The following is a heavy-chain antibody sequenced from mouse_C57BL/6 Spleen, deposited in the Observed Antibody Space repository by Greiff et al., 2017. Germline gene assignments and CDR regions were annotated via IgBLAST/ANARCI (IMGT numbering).Heavy chain of an antibody. V-gene: IGHV1-55*01. CDR3: AGDSSYYFDY. J-gene: IGHJ2*01. CDR1: GYNFTSYW. D-gene: IGHD3-2*01. Sequence: VQLQQPGAELVKPGASVKMSCKASGYNFTSYWITWVKQRPGQGLEWIGDIYPGSGSTNYNEKLKSKATLTVDTSSSTAYMQLSSLTSEDSAVYYCAGDSSYYFDYWGQGTTLTVSS. CDR2: IYPGSGST.